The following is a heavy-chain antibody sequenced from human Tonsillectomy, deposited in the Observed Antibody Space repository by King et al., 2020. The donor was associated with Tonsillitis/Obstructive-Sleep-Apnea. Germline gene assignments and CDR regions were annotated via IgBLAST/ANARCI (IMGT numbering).Heavy chain of an antibody. CDR2: IFSNGDK. J-gene: IGHJ4*02. D-gene: IGHD6-19*01. CDR3: ARMPAEMALAGLVGFDY. V-gene: IGHV2-26*01. CDR1: GFSLSNAKMG. Sequence: VTLKESGPVLVKPTETLTLTCSVSGFSLSNAKMGVSWIRQPPGKALEWLALIFSNGDKSYSPSLKSRLTISKDASKSQVVLTMTNMDPVDTATYYCARMPAEMALAGLVGFDYWGQGTLVPVSS.